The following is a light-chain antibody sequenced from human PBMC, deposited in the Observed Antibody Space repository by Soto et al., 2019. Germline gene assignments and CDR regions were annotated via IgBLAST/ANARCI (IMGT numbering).Light chain of an antibody. J-gene: IGLJ3*02. Sequence: QLVLTQSSSASASLGSSVKLTCTLSSRHSSYIIAWHQQQPGKAPRYLMKLEGSGSYNKGSGVPDRFSGSSSGADRYLTISNLQFEADYYCETWDSNTHTVFGGGTKLTVL. CDR3: ETWDSNTHTV. CDR1: SRHSSYI. V-gene: IGLV4-60*02. CDR2: LEGSGSY.